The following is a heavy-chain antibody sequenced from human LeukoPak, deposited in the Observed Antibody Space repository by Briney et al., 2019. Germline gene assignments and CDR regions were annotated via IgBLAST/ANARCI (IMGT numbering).Heavy chain of an antibody. CDR1: GFTFTSYA. Sequence: PGGSLRLSCAASGFTFTSYAMSWVRQAPGKGLEWVSAISGSGGSTYYADSVKGRFTISRDNSKNTLYLQMNSLRAEDTAVYYCAKTLVSEKSPVDIMDVWGQGNTVTVSS. D-gene: IGHD5-12*01. V-gene: IGHV3-23*01. CDR2: ISGSGGST. J-gene: IGHJ6*02. CDR3: AKTLVSEKSPVDIMDV.